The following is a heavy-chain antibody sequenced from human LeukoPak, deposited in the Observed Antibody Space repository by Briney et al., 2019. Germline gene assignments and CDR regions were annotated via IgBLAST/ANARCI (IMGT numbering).Heavy chain of an antibody. J-gene: IGHJ5*02. Sequence: GGSLRLSCAASGFTFSTYSMNWVRQAPGKGLEWVSSISRSSDYIYYADSVKGRFTISRDNAKNSLYLQMNSLRAEDTAVYYCASAPLVGATTGWFDPWGQGTLVTVSS. V-gene: IGHV3-21*01. D-gene: IGHD1-26*01. CDR1: GFTFSTYS. CDR2: ISRSSDYI. CDR3: ASAPLVGATTGWFDP.